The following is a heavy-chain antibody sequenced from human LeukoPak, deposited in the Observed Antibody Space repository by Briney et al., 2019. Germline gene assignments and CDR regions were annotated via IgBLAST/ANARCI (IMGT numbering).Heavy chain of an antibody. Sequence: SVKVSCKASGGTFSSYAISWVRQAPGQGLEWMGGIIPIFGTANYAQKFQGRVTITADKSTSTAYMELSSLRSEDTAVYYCARGYSSGWYYYYYYMDVWGKGTTVTVSS. J-gene: IGHJ6*03. D-gene: IGHD6-19*01. CDR1: GGTFSSYA. CDR3: ARGYSSGWYYYYYYMDV. CDR2: IIPIFGTA. V-gene: IGHV1-69*06.